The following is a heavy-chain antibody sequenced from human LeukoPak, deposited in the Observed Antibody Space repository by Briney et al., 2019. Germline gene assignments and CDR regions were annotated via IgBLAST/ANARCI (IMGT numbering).Heavy chain of an antibody. Sequence: GASVKVSCKASGGTFSSYAISWARQAPGQGLEWMGWINPNSGGTNYAQKFQGWVTMTRDTSISTAYMELSRLRSDDTAVYYCARESYGDSGMDVWGQGTTVTVSS. D-gene: IGHD4-17*01. J-gene: IGHJ6*02. V-gene: IGHV1-2*04. CDR2: INPNSGGT. CDR3: ARESYGDSGMDV. CDR1: GGTFSSYA.